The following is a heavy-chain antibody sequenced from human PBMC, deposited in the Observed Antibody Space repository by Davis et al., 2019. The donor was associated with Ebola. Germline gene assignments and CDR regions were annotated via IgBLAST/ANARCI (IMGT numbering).Heavy chain of an antibody. CDR2: INAGNGDT. D-gene: IGHD6-6*01. J-gene: IGHJ4*02. Sequence: ASVKVSCKASGYTFTSYDINWVRQAPGQRLEWMGWINAGNGDTKSSQKFQDRVTITRDTSASTAYMELSSLRSEDTAVYYCARMYSSSSKVDYWGQGTLVTVSS. CDR3: ARMYSSSSKVDY. CDR1: GYTFTSYD. V-gene: IGHV1-3*01.